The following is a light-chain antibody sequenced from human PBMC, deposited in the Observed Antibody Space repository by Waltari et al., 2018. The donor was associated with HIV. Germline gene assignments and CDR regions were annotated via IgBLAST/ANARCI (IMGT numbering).Light chain of an antibody. CDR1: SSNIGRNT. V-gene: IGLV1-44*01. CDR2: SNN. Sequence: QSVLTQPPSASGTPGQRVTISCSGRSSNIGRNTVNWYQQLPGTAPKPLIYSNNQRPSGVPDRFSGSKSGTSASLAISGLQSEDEADYYCAAWDDSLNGPVFGGGTKLTVL. CDR3: AAWDDSLNGPV. J-gene: IGLJ3*02.